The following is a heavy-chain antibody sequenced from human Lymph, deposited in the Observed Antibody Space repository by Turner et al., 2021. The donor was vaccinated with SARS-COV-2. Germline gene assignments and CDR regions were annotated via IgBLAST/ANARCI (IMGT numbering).Heavy chain of an antibody. CDR1: GIIVSRNY. V-gene: IGHV3-53*02. D-gene: IGHD6-13*01. CDR3: ARDLGTYGMDV. Sequence: VLLVETAGGLIQPGRSLRLTCAASGIIVSRNYMNWVRQAPGKGLGWVSVIYSGGTTYYADSVKGRFTISRDNSKNTLYLQMNSLRVEDTAVYYCARDLGTYGMDVWGQGTTVTVSS. J-gene: IGHJ6*02. CDR2: IYSGGTT.